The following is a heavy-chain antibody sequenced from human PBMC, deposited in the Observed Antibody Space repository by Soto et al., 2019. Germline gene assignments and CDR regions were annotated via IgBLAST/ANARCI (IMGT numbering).Heavy chain of an antibody. CDR1: GFTFSDYY. V-gene: IGHV3-11*01. Sequence: GSLRLSCAASGFTFSDYYMSWIRQAPGKGLEWVSYISSSGSTIYYADSVKGRFTISRDNAKNSLYLQMNSLRAEDTAVYYCARDYRARYFDWFPRGWFDPWGQGTLVTVSS. J-gene: IGHJ5*02. CDR2: ISSSGSTI. CDR3: ARDYRARYFDWFPRGWFDP. D-gene: IGHD3-9*01.